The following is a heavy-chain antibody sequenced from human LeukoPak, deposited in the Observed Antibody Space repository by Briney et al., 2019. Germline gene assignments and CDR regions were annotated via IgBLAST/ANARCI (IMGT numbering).Heavy chain of an antibody. CDR3: ASLGSSSPNWYFGL. D-gene: IGHD6-6*01. V-gene: IGHV4-39*01. J-gene: IGHJ2*01. CDR1: GGSIFSSTYY. CDR2: IYYSGST. Sequence: SEALSLTCTLSGGSIFSSTYYWGWIRQPPGKGLEWIGSIYYSGSTYYNPSLKSRVTMSVDTSKNQFSLKLTSVTAADTAVYDCASLGSSSPNWYFGLWGHGTLVTVSS.